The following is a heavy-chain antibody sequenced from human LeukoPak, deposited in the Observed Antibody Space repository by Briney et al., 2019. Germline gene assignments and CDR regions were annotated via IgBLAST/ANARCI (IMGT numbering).Heavy chain of an antibody. Sequence: GGSLRLSCAASGFAFSSYSMNWVRQAPGTGLEWVSSISSTSSYIYYADSVKGRFTISRDNAKNSLHLQLNSLRGEDTAVYFCARVRSDSRGWYEFDYWGQGTLVTVSS. J-gene: IGHJ4*02. CDR2: ISSTSSYI. D-gene: IGHD6-19*01. CDR1: GFAFSSYS. CDR3: ARVRSDSRGWYEFDY. V-gene: IGHV3-21*01.